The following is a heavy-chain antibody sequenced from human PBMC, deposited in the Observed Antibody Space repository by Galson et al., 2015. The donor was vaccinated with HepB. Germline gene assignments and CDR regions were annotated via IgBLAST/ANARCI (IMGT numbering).Heavy chain of an antibody. CDR3: ARHGDFLNWFDP. V-gene: IGHV5-10-1*01. D-gene: IGHD3-10*01. CDR2: IDPKNSYT. J-gene: IGHJ5*02. CDR1: EYNFASYW. Sequence: QSGAEVKKPGESLRISCKGSEYNFASYWISWVRRMPGKGLEWMAMIDPKNSYTHYSPSFQGHVTLSVDKSITTAYLQLSSLKASDTAIYYCARHGDFLNWFDPWGQGTLVTVSS.